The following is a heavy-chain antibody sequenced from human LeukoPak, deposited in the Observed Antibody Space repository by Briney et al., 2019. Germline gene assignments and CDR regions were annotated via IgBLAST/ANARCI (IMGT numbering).Heavy chain of an antibody. Sequence: PGGSLRLSCAASGFTVSNNYMSWVRQAPGKGLEWVSAIGGSGGSTYYADSVKGRFTISRDNSKNTLYLQMNSLRAEDTAVYYCAKSRWGYYDCGESWGQGTLVTVSS. D-gene: IGHD3-22*01. CDR2: IGGSGGST. V-gene: IGHV3-23*01. J-gene: IGHJ5*02. CDR1: GFTVSNNY. CDR3: AKSRWGYYDCGES.